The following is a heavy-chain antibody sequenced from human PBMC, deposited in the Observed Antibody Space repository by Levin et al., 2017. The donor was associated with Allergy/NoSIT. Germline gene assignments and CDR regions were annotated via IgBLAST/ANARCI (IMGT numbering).Heavy chain of an antibody. V-gene: IGHV3-48*02. CDR3: ARGLAFDP. Sequence: GESLKISCAASGFTFSIYSMNWVRQAPGKGLEWVSFITNSSSAIYYADSVKGRFTISRDNAKNSLFLQMNTLRDEDTAVYYCARGLAFDPWGQGTLVTVSS. CDR1: GFTFSIYS. J-gene: IGHJ5*02. CDR2: ITNSSSAI.